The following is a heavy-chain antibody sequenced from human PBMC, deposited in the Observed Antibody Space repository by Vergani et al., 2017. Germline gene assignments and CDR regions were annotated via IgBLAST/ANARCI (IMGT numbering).Heavy chain of an antibody. CDR3: ARERDADIVVTIIAKTTQQQSAFDI. J-gene: IGHJ3*02. Sequence: VQLVESGAEVKKPGSSVKVSCKASGGTFSSYAISWVRQAPGQGLEWMGRIIPSLGIANYAQKYQGRVTITEDKTTSTAYMELSSLRSEDTAVYYCARERDADIVVTIIAKTTQQQSAFDIWGQGTMVTVSS. D-gene: IGHD5-12*01. V-gene: IGHV1-69*09. CDR2: IIPSLGIA. CDR1: GGTFSSYA.